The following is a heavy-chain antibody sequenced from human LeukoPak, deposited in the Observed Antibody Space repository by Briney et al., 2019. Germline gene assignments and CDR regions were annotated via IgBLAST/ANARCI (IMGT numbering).Heavy chain of an antibody. CDR2: IIPILGIA. CDR3: ARASMVVTSSHAFDI. CDR1: GYTFTDYN. V-gene: IGHV1-69*02. Sequence: SVKVSCKAYGYTFTDYNMHWVRQAPGQGLEWMGRIIPILGIANYAQKFQGRVTITADKSTSTAYMELSSLRSEDTAVYYCARASMVVTSSHAFDIWGQGTMVTVSS. D-gene: IGHD2-21*02. J-gene: IGHJ3*02.